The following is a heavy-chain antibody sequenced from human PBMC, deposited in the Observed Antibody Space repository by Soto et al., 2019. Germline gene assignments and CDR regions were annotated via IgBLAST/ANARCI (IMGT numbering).Heavy chain of an antibody. V-gene: IGHV4-34*01. CDR3: ARMGWRYYFDY. CDR1: GGSFSGYY. Sequence: QVQLQQWGAGLLKPSETLSLTCAVYGGSFSGYYWSWIRQPPGKGLEWIGEINHSGSTNYNPSLKSRVTISVDTSKNQFSLKLSSVTAADTAVYYCARMGWRYYFDYWGQGTLVTVSS. D-gene: IGHD3-3*01. CDR2: INHSGST. J-gene: IGHJ4*02.